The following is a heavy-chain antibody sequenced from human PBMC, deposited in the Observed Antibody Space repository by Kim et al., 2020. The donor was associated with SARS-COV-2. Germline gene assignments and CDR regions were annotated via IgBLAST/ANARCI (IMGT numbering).Heavy chain of an antibody. CDR1: GFAFSLYY. CDR2: IASGSGGSSFI. D-gene: IGHD5-12*01. Sequence: GGSLRLSCEASGFAFSLYYMSWVRQAPGKGLEWVSSIASGSGGSSFIYYADSVRGRVTISRDNAKNSLYLQMNGLRGEDTAVYYCAKVSAYNYYTPPFYYYYAMDVWGQGTTVTVSS. J-gene: IGHJ6*02. CDR3: AKVSAYNYYTPPFYYYYAMDV. V-gene: IGHV3-21*01.